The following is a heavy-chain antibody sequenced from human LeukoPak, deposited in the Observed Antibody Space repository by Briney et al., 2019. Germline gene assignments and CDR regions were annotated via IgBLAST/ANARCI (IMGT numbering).Heavy chain of an antibody. V-gene: IGHV1-3*01. CDR2: INAGNGNT. J-gene: IGHJ4*02. CDR1: GYTFTSYA. CDR3: ARSGDMATFDY. D-gene: IGHD5-24*01. Sequence: ASVKVSCKASGYTFTSYAMHWVRQAPGQRLEWMGWINAGNGNTKYSQKFQGRVTITRDTSASIAYMELSSLRSEDTAVYYCARSGDMATFDYWGQGTLVTVSS.